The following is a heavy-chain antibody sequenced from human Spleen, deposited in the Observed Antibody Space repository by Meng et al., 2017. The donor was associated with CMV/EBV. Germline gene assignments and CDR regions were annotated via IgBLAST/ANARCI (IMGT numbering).Heavy chain of an antibody. CDR1: GYNFTGYY. CDR2: INPNSGGT. Sequence: KASGYNFTGYYMHWVRQDTGQGLEWMGWINPNSGGTNYAQKFQGRVTMTRDTSISTAYMELSRLRSDDTAVYYCARDLTPEFSNWFDPWGQGTLVTVSS. J-gene: IGHJ5*02. D-gene: IGHD4-17*01. V-gene: IGHV1-2*02. CDR3: ARDLTPEFSNWFDP.